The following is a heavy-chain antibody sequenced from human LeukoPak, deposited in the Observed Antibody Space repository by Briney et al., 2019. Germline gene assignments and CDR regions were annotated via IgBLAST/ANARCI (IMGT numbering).Heavy chain of an antibody. J-gene: IGHJ1*01. Sequence: PGGSLRLSCAASGFTFSSYAMSWVRQAPGKGLEWVSAISGSGGSTYYADSVKGRFTISRDNSKNTLYLQMNSLRAEHTAVYYCAKRPRKLQGTHFQHWGQGTLVTVSS. D-gene: IGHD1-14*01. CDR2: ISGSGGST. CDR3: AKRPRKLQGTHFQH. CDR1: GFTFSSYA. V-gene: IGHV3-23*01.